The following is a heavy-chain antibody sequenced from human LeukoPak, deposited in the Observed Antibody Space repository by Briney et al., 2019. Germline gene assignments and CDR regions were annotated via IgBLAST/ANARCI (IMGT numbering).Heavy chain of an antibody. CDR1: GGSISSYY. CDR2: IYYSGST. CDR3: ARIRNDFLVDY. D-gene: IGHD1-1*01. V-gene: IGHV4-59*08. J-gene: IGHJ4*02. Sequence: SETLSLTCTVSGGSISSYYWSWIRQPPGKGLEWIGYIYYSGSTNYNPSLKSRVTISVDTSKNQFSLKLSSVTAADTAVYYCARIRNDFLVDYWGQGTLVTVSS.